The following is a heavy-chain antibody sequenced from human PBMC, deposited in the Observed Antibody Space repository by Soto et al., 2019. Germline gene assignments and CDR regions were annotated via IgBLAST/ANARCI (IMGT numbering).Heavy chain of an antibody. D-gene: IGHD1-26*01. CDR2: IYWNDDK. Sequence: SGPTLVNPTQPLTLTCTFSGFSLSTSGVGVGWIRQPPGKALEWLALIYWNDDKSYSPSLKSRLTITKDTSKNQVVLTMTNMDPVDTATDYCAHSLLRIEGAPYYFDYWGQGTLVTVSS. J-gene: IGHJ4*02. CDR3: AHSLLRIEGAPYYFDY. V-gene: IGHV2-5*01. CDR1: GFSLSTSGVG.